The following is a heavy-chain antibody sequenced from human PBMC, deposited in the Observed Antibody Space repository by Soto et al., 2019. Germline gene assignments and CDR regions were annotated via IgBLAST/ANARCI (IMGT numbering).Heavy chain of an antibody. CDR3: ARDLYDSSGYYNVGLDYYYYYGMDV. J-gene: IGHJ6*02. V-gene: IGHV3-33*01. Sequence: GGSLRLSCAASGFTFSSYGMRWVRQAPGKGLEWVAVIWYDGSNKYYADSVKGRFTISRDNSKNTLYLQMNSLRAEDTAVYYCARDLYDSSGYYNVGLDYYYYYGMDVWGQGTTVTVSS. D-gene: IGHD3-22*01. CDR1: GFTFSSYG. CDR2: IWYDGSNK.